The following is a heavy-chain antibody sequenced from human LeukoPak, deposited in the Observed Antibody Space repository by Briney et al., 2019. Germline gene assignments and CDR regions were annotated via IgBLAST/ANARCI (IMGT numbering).Heavy chain of an antibody. CDR3: ARGEAIYDILTGYYPDPFDY. J-gene: IGHJ4*02. D-gene: IGHD3-9*01. CDR2: IIPIFGTA. Sequence: SVKVSCKASGGTFSSYAISWVRQAPGQGLEWMGGIIPIFGTANYAQKFQGRVTITADESTSTAYMELSSLRSEDTAVYYCARGEAIYDILTGYYPDPFDYWGQGTLVTVSS. CDR1: GGTFSSYA. V-gene: IGHV1-69*01.